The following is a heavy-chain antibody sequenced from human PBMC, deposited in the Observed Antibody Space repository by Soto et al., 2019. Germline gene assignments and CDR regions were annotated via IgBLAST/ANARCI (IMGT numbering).Heavy chain of an antibody. CDR2: IIPIFGTA. CDR3: ARVSLSGFDY. CDR1: GGTFSSYA. V-gene: IGHV1-69*01. D-gene: IGHD3-16*02. J-gene: IGHJ4*02. Sequence: QVPLVQSGAEVKKPGCSVKVSCKASGGTFSSYAISWVRQAPGQGLEWMGGIIPIFGTANYAQKFQGRVTITADESTSTAYIELSSLRSEDTAVSYCARVSLSGFDYWCQGTLVTVSS.